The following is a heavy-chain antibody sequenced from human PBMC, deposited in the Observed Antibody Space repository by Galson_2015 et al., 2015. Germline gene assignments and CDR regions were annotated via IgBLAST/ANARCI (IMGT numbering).Heavy chain of an antibody. V-gene: IGHV3-53*01. CDR2: IYSGGST. Sequence: SLRLSCAASGFTVSSNYMSWVRQAPGKGLEWVSVIYSGGSTYYADSVKGRFTISRDNSKNTLYLQMNSLRAEDTAVYYCARAVATQGGDYFDYWGQGTLVTVSS. CDR1: GFTVSSNY. D-gene: IGHD5-12*01. CDR3: ARAVATQGGDYFDY. J-gene: IGHJ4*02.